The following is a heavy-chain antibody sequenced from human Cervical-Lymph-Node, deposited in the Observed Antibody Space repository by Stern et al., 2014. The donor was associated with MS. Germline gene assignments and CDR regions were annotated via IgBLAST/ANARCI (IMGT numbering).Heavy chain of an antibody. V-gene: IGHV1-69*06. CDR1: GGTFTSFS. D-gene: IGHD4-17*01. J-gene: IGHJ3*01. CDR2: IIPIFDTP. CDR3: VLPSKVTTAAFDV. Sequence: VQLVESGAEVKKPGASVNVSCKASGGTFTSFSIHWVRQVPGQSLEWLGGIIPIFDTPNLAQKFQGRVTITADNFTSTVYIDLHSLRSDDTAVYYCVLPSKVTTAAFDVWGRGTMVTVSS.